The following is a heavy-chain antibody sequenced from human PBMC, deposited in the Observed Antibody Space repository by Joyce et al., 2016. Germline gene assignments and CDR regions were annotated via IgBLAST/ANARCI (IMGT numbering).Heavy chain of an antibody. CDR1: GFIFDDYS. V-gene: IGHV3-43*01. D-gene: IGHD4-17*01. CDR3: AKDSTTGGFDI. J-gene: IGHJ3*02. CDR2: ISYNGQST. Sequence: EAQLAQSGGDVVQPGGSLRLSCAASGFIFDDYSMYWVRQVPGKGLEWVYIISYNGQSTDYVDSVKGRFTISRDNNKNSLYLQMNSLRTEDTALYFCAKDSTTGGFDIWGQGTMVTVSS.